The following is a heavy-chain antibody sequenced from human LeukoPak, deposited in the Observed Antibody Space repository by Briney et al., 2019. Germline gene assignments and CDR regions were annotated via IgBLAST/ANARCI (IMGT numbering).Heavy chain of an antibody. Sequence: VASVKVSFKASGGTFSSYAISWVRQAPGQGLEWMGGIIPIFGTANYAQKFQGRVTITADKSTSTAYMELSSLRSEDTAVYYCARLDYGSGSYRDAFDIWGQGTMVTVSS. V-gene: IGHV1-69*06. CDR3: ARLDYGSGSYRDAFDI. J-gene: IGHJ3*02. CDR1: GGTFSSYA. D-gene: IGHD3-10*01. CDR2: IIPIFGTA.